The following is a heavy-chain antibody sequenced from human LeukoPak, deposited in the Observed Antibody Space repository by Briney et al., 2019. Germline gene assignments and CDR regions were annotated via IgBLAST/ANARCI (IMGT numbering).Heavy chain of an antibody. CDR3: ASTLPVGTTLSRHYFDY. D-gene: IGHD1-7*01. CDR1: GGTFSSYA. J-gene: IGHJ4*02. Sequence: ASVKVSCKASGGTFSSYAISWVRQAPGQGLEWMGGIIPIFGTANYAQKFQGRVTITTDESTSTAYMELSSLRSEDTAVYYCASTLPVGTTLSRHYFDYWGQGTLVTVSS. CDR2: IIPIFGTA. V-gene: IGHV1-69*05.